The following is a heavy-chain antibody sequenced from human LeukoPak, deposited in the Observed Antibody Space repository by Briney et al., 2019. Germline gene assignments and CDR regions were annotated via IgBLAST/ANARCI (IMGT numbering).Heavy chain of an antibody. CDR2: IYHSGST. CDR1: GGSFSGYY. D-gene: IGHD2-2*01. V-gene: IGHV4-34*01. J-gene: IGHJ4*02. Sequence: SETLSLTCAVYGGSFSGYYWSWIRQPPGKGLEWIGSIYHSGSTYYNPSLKSRVTISVDTSKNQFSLKLSSVTAADTAVYYRARGYCSSTSCYSPFDYWGQGTLVTVSS. CDR3: ARGYCSSTSCYSPFDY.